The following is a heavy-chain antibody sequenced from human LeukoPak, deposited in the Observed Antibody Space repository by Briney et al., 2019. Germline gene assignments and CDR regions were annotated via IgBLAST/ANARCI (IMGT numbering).Heavy chain of an antibody. V-gene: IGHV7-4-1*02. CDR1: GYTFTSYA. D-gene: IGHD6-13*01. CDR3: AREGIAAAGTLYYYYYYMDV. CDR2: INTNTGNP. Sequence: ASVKVSCKASGYTFTSYAMNWVRQAPGQGLEWMGWINTNTGNPTYAQGFTGRFVFSLDTSVSTAYLQISSLKAEDTAVYYCAREGIAAAGTLYYYYYYMDVWGKGTTVTVSS. J-gene: IGHJ6*03.